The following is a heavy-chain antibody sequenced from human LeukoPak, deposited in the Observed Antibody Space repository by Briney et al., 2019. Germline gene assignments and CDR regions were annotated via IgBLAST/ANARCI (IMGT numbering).Heavy chain of an antibody. D-gene: IGHD3-22*01. CDR3: AKTDDSSGYYYPFDY. CDR1: GFTFSSYA. J-gene: IGHJ4*02. Sequence: GGSLRLSCAASGFTFSSYAMHWVRQAPGKGLEWVAVISYDGSNKYYADSVKGRFTISRDNSKNTLYLQMNSLRAEDTAVYYCAKTDDSSGYYYPFDYWGQGTLVTVSS. V-gene: IGHV3-30-3*02. CDR2: ISYDGSNK.